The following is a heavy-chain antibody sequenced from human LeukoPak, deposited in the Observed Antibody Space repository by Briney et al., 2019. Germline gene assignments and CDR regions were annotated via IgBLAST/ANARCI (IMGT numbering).Heavy chain of an antibody. CDR3: ARDPHPSYSSSPNFDY. CDR2: TYYRSKWYN. D-gene: IGHD6-13*01. Sequence: SQTLSLTCAISGDSVSSNSAAWNWIRQSPSRGLEWLGRTYYRSKWYNDYAVSVKSRITINPDTSKNQFSLQLNSVTPEDTAVYYCARDPHPSYSSSPNFDYWGQGTLVTVSS. J-gene: IGHJ4*02. V-gene: IGHV6-1*01. CDR1: GDSVSSNSAA.